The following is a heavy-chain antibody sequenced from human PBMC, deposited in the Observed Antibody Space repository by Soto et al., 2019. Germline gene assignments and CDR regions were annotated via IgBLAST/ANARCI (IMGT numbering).Heavy chain of an antibody. Sequence: SETLSLTCTVSGGSISSYYWSWVRQPPGKGLEWIGYIYYSGSTNYNPSLKSRVTISVDTSKNQFSLKLSSVTAADTAVYYCARPHGGSSGWDNWFDPWGQGTLVTVSS. D-gene: IGHD6-25*01. J-gene: IGHJ5*02. CDR3: ARPHGGSSGWDNWFDP. V-gene: IGHV4-59*01. CDR1: GGSISSYY. CDR2: IYYSGST.